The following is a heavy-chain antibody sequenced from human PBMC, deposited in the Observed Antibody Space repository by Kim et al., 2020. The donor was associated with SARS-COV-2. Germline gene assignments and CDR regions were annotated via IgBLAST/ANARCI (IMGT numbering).Heavy chain of an antibody. CDR1: GYTFTSYA. CDR3: ARINTLYSSSWYRYYDGMDV. Sequence: ASVKVSCKASGYTFTSYAMHWVRQAPGQRLEWMGWINAGNGNTKYSQKFQGRVTITRDTSASTAYMELSSLRSEDTAVYYCARINTLYSSSWYRYYDGMDVWGQGTTVTVSS. CDR2: INAGNGNT. V-gene: IGHV1-3*01. J-gene: IGHJ6*02. D-gene: IGHD6-13*01.